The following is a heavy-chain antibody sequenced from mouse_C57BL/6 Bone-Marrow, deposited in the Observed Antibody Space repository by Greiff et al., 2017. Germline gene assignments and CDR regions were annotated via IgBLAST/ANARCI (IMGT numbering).Heavy chain of an antibody. CDR2: IDPSDSET. Sequence: QVQLQQPGPELVRPGSSVKLSCKASGYTFTSYWMHWVKQRPIQGLEWIGNIDPSDSETHYNQMFKDQATLTVDKSSSTASMQLSSLTSEGSAVYYWAKSPAYYGNSGCAYWGQGTLVTVSA. CDR1: GYTFTSYW. CDR3: AKSPAYYGNSGCAY. V-gene: IGHV1-52*01. J-gene: IGHJ3*01. D-gene: IGHD2-10*01.